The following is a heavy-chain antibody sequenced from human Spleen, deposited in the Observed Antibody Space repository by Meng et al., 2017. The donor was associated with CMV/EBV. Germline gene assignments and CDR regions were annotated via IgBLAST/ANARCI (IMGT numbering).Heavy chain of an antibody. V-gene: IGHV1-2*02. CDR1: GYTFTGYY. CDR2: INPNSGGT. D-gene: IGHD2-15*01. Sequence: ASVKVSCKASGYTFTGYYMHWVRQAPGQGLEWMGWINPNSGGTNYAQKFQGRVTMTRDTSISTAYMELSRLRSDDTAVYYCASAQPYCSGGSCYSLDYWGQGALVTVSS. CDR3: ASAQPYCSGGSCYSLDY. J-gene: IGHJ4*02.